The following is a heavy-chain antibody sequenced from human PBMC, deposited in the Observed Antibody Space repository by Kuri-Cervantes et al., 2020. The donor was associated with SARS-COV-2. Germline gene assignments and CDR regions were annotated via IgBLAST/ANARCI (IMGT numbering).Heavy chain of an antibody. CDR2: IYTSGST. J-gene: IGHJ5*02. Sequence: GSLRLSCTVSGGSTSSYYWSWIRQPAGKGLEWIGRIYTSGSTNYNPSLKSRVTMSVDTSKNQFSLKLSSVTAADTAVYYCARQMMSSITIFGVVITRNWFDPWGQGTLVTGSS. CDR1: GGSTSSYY. V-gene: IGHV4-4*07. CDR3: ARQMMSSITIFGVVITRNWFDP. D-gene: IGHD3-3*01.